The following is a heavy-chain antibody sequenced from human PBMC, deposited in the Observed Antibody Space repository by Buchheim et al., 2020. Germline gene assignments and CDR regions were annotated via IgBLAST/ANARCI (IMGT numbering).Heavy chain of an antibody. CDR2: ISSSGSTI. V-gene: IGHV3-48*03. Sequence: EVQLVESGGGLVQPGGSLRLSCAASGFTFSSYVMNWVRQAPGKGLEWGSYISSSGSTIYYADSVKGRFTISRDNAKNSLSLQMNSLRAEDTAVYYCARGGSRYNWINRSMDVWGQGTT. J-gene: IGHJ6*02. CDR1: GFTFSSYV. D-gene: IGHD1/OR15-1a*01. CDR3: ARGGSRYNWINRSMDV.